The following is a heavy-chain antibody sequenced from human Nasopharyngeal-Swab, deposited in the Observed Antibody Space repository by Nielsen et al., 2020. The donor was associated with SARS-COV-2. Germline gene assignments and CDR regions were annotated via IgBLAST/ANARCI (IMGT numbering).Heavy chain of an antibody. Sequence: LSLTCAASGFTFNNFGMHWVRQAPGKGLEWVAFISYEGSIRNSADSVKGRFSVSRDSSKSTVYLQMNSLRPDDTAVYYCARVYSSSWFFDYWGQGTLVTVSS. CDR2: ISYEGSIR. J-gene: IGHJ4*02. V-gene: IGHV3-30*03. CDR3: ARVYSSSWFFDY. D-gene: IGHD6-13*01. CDR1: GFTFNNFG.